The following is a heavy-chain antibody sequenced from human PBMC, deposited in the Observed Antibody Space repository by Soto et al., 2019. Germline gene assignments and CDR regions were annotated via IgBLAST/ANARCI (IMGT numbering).Heavy chain of an antibody. CDR3: AKGIGCYFYYSGRDV. V-gene: IGHV3-23*01. CDR2: ISGSGGST. D-gene: IGHD3-3*01. J-gene: IGHJ6*02. Sequence: GGSLRLSCAASGFTFSSYAMSWVRQAPGKGLEWVSAISGSGGSTYYADSVKGRFTISRDNSKNTLYLQMNSLGAKDTAVYYCAKGIGCYFYYSGRDVWGQGTTVNVSS. CDR1: GFTFSSYA.